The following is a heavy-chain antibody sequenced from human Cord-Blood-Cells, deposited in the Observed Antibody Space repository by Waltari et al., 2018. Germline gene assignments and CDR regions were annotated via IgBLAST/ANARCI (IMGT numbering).Heavy chain of an antibody. Sequence: QVQLVQSGAEVKKPGASVKVSCKASGYTFTGYYMHWVRQAPGQGLEWMGWINPNSGGTNYAQKFQGRVTMTRDTSISTAYMELSRLRSDDTAVYYCARDSLADSAPPPNAFDIWGQGTMVTVSS. CDR2: INPNSGGT. D-gene: IGHD2-15*01. V-gene: IGHV1-2*02. CDR3: ARDSLADSAPPPNAFDI. J-gene: IGHJ3*02. CDR1: GYTFTGYY.